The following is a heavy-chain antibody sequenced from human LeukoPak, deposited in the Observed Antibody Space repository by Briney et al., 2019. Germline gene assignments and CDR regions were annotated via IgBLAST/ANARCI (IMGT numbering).Heavy chain of an antibody. CDR3: ARAGGYSSSSGGYYFDY. Sequence: GGSLRLSCAASGFTVSSNYMSWVRQAPGKGLEWVSVIYSGGSTYYADSVKGRFTISRDNSKNTLYLQMNSLRAEDTAVYYCARAGGYSSSSGGYYFDYWGQGTLVTVSS. J-gene: IGHJ4*02. V-gene: IGHV3-53*01. CDR1: GFTVSSNY. D-gene: IGHD6-6*01. CDR2: IYSGGST.